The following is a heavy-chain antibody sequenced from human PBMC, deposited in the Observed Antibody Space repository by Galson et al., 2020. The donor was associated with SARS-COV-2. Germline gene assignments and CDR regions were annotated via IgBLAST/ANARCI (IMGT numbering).Heavy chain of an antibody. V-gene: IGHV1-18*04. J-gene: IGHJ6*03. CDR1: GYTFTSYG. D-gene: IGHD5-12*01. Sequence: ASVKVSCKASGYTFTSYGISWVRQAPGQGLEWMGWISAYNGNTNYAQKLQGRVTMTTDTSTSTAYMVLRSLRSDDTAVYYCARMVATFDFPYYYYYMDVWGKGTTVTVSS. CDR2: ISAYNGNT. CDR3: ARMVATFDFPYYYYYMDV.